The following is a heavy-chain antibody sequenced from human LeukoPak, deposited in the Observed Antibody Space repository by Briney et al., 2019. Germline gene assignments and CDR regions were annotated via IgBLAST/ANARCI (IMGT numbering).Heavy chain of an antibody. Sequence: SQTLSLTCTVSGGSISSGGYYWSWIRQPPGKGLEWIGYIYHSGSTYYNPSLKSRVTISVDRSKNQFSLKLSSVTAANTAVYYCARDRNWDYYYYMDVWGKGTTVTVSS. D-gene: IGHD7-27*01. CDR2: IYHSGST. V-gene: IGHV4-30-2*01. J-gene: IGHJ6*03. CDR1: GGSISSGGYY. CDR3: ARDRNWDYYYYMDV.